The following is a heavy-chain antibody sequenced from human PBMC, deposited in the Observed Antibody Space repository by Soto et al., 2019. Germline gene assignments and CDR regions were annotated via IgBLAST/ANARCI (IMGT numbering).Heavy chain of an antibody. J-gene: IGHJ6*02. V-gene: IGHV3-30-3*01. Sequence: VGSLRLSCAASGFTFSCLSMHFFRPAPGKGLEWVAVISYDENNKHFAESVKGRFSISRDDSKNTVYLEMNNLRGDDSAVYYCARDHGMFLSYYYYCMDVWGQGTTVTVSS. CDR3: ARDHGMFLSYYYYCMDV. CDR2: ISYDENNK. D-gene: IGHD3-10*02. CDR1: GFTFSCLS.